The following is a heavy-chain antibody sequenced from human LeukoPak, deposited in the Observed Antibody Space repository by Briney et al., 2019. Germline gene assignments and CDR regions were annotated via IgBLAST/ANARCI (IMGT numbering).Heavy chain of an antibody. CDR2: INPNSGGT. CDR3: ARIRRFFSSSWYYGMDV. Sequence: ASVKVSCKASGYTFTGYYMHWVRQAPGQGLEWMGWINPNSGGTNYAQKFQGRVTMTRDTSISTAYMELSRLRSDDTAVYYCARIRRFFSSSWYYGMDVWGQGTTVTVSS. D-gene: IGHD6-13*01. CDR1: GYTFTGYY. V-gene: IGHV1-2*02. J-gene: IGHJ6*02.